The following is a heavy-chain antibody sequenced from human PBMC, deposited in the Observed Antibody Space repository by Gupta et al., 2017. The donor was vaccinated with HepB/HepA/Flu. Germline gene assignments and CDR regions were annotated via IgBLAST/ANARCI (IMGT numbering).Heavy chain of an antibody. J-gene: IGHJ4*02. CDR2: MYQDGNEK. D-gene: IGHD1-26*01. CDR1: GFTFSSSW. Sequence: EVQLVESGGGLVQPGGSLRLYCATSGFTFSSSWMHWFRQTAGKGLEWVANMYQDGNEKYNVGSLKGRFTISRDKAKNSLYLRMNNLRAEDPGVDYWARGAYSGSHDYWGQGTLVTVSS. V-gene: IGHV3-7*02. CDR3: ARGAYSGSHDY.